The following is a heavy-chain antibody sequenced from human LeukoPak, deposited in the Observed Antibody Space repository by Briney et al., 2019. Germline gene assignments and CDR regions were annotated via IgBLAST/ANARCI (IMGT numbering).Heavy chain of an antibody. CDR3: GSGLTFDY. D-gene: IGHD1-26*01. CDR1: GFTFGDYG. CDR2: INWNGGST. J-gene: IGHJ4*02. Sequence: GGSLRLSCTASGFTFGDYGMSWVRQAPGKGLEWVSGINWNGGSTGYADSVKGRFIISRDNAKNSLYLQMNSLRAEDTAVYHCGSGLTFDYWGQGTLVTVSS. V-gene: IGHV3-20*01.